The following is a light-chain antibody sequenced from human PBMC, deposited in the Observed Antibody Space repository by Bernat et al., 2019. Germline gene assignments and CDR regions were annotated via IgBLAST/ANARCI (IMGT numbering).Light chain of an antibody. V-gene: IGKV1-39*01. CDR3: PQSYSTPWT. CDR1: QSISSY. Sequence: DIQMTQSPSSLSASVGDRVTITCRASQSISSYLNWYQQKPGKAPKLLIYAASSLQSGVPSRFSGSGSGTDFTLTISSLQPEDFATYYCPQSYSTPWTFGQVTKVEIK. CDR2: AAS. J-gene: IGKJ1*01.